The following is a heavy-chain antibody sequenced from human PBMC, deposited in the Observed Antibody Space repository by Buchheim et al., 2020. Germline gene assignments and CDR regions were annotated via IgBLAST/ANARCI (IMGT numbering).Heavy chain of an antibody. Sequence: EVELLESGGGLVQPGGSLRLSCAASGFTFSSYAMSWVRQAPGKGLEWVLTINGVGTTTYYGDSVQGRFTISRDNSRNMLYLQMNSLRAEDSALYYCANNRNSGWSHQYWGQGTL. CDR3: ANNRNSGWSHQY. CDR2: INGVGTTT. D-gene: IGHD6-19*01. CDR1: GFTFSSYA. V-gene: IGHV3-23*01. J-gene: IGHJ4*02.